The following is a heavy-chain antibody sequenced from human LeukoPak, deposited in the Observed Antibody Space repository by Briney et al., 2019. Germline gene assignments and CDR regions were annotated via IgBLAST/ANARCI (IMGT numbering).Heavy chain of an antibody. CDR3: ARGLNILDY. CDR1: GXSLSGNY. Sequence: PSETLSLTCAVHGXSLSGNYWSWIRQPPGKGLQWIGQGTHDGVTTYNPSLKSRVTISVDTPRNQVSLKVTSLTAADTAVYYCARGLNILDYWGQGTLVTVSS. V-gene: IGHV4-34*01. CDR2: GTHDGVT. J-gene: IGHJ4*02.